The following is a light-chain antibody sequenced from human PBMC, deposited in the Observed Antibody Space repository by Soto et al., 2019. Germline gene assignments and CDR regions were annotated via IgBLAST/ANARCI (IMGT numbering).Light chain of an antibody. CDR2: GAS. V-gene: IGKV3-15*01. CDR1: QTVASN. Sequence: EIVMTQSPATLAVSPGERAILSCRASQTVASNVAWYQQKPGRAPRLLIHGASTRATGVSARFSGSGSGTEFTLTISSLLSEDFAVYYCQQYQNWPPQYTFGQGTKLQIK. J-gene: IGKJ2*01. CDR3: QQYQNWPPQYT.